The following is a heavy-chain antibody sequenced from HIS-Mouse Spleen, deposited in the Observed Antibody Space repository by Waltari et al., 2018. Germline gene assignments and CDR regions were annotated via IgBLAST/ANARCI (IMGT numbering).Heavy chain of an antibody. CDR3: ARMGPASGSYGDY. D-gene: IGHD1-26*01. Sequence: QVQLQQWGAGLLKPSETLSLTCAVYGGSFSGYYWSWIRQPPGKGLEWIGESNHSGSTNYNPSLKSRVTISVYTSKNQFSLKLSSVTAADTAVYYCARMGPASGSYGDYWGQGTLVTVSS. CDR2: SNHSGST. J-gene: IGHJ4*02. CDR1: GGSFSGYY. V-gene: IGHV4-34*01.